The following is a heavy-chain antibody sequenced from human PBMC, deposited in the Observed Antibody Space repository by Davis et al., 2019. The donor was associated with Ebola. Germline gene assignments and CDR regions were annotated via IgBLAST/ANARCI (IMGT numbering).Heavy chain of an antibody. CDR1: GVTFRNYV. J-gene: IGHJ2*01. D-gene: IGHD3-22*01. Sequence: GESLKISCAVSGVTFRNYVMSWVRQAPGKGLEWVSSISSSGGNSFYMDSVKGRFYIDRDNSKNTVHLQMHRLRAEDTAVYYCARSVFYDSTGYYVHWYYDLWGRGTLVTVSS. CDR3: ARSVFYDSTGYYVHWYYDL. CDR2: ISSSGGNS. V-gene: IGHV3-23*01.